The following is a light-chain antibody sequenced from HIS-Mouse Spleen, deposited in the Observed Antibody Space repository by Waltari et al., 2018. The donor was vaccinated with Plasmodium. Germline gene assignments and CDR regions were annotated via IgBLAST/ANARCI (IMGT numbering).Light chain of an antibody. CDR1: QGLSSA. J-gene: IGKJ4*01. CDR3: QQFNSYPLT. CDR2: DAF. V-gene: IGKV1-13*02. Sequence: AIQLTQSPSSLSASVGNRGTITCRASQGLSSAVDWYQQKPGQAPKLLIYDAFSLESGVPSRVSGSGSGTDFTLTISSLQPEDFATYYCQQFNSYPLTFGGGTKVEIK.